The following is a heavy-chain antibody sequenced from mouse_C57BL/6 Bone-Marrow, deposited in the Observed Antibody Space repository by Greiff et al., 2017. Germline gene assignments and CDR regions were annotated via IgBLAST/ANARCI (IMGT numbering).Heavy chain of an antibody. CDR2: IYPRSGNT. V-gene: IGHV1-81*01. Sequence: VMLVESGAELARPGASVKLSCKASGYTFTSYGISWVKQRPGQGLEWIGEIYPRSGNTYYNQKFKGKATLTADKSSSTAYMELRSLTSEDSAVYVCARDRVYYFDYWVQGTTLTVSS. D-gene: IGHD3-2*01. CDR1: GYTFTSYG. J-gene: IGHJ2*01. CDR3: ARDRVYYFDY.